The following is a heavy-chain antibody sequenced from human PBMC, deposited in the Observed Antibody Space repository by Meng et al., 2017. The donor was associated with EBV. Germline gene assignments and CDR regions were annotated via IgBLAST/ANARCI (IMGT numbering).Heavy chain of an antibody. CDR2: MNPNSGNT. J-gene: IGHJ5*02. Sequence: VQVVQSGAEVKKPGASVKVSCKASGYTFTSYDINWVRQATGQGLEWMGWMNPNSGNTGYAQKFQGRVTMTRNTSISTAYMELSSLRSEDTAVYYCARGVGTIIGVVIKNWFDPWGQGTLVTVSS. D-gene: IGHD3-3*01. CDR3: ARGVGTIIGVVIKNWFDP. CDR1: GYTFTSYD. V-gene: IGHV1-8*01.